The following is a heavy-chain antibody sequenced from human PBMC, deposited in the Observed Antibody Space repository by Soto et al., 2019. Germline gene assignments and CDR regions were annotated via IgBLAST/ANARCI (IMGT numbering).Heavy chain of an antibody. CDR2: ISYDGRNK. Sequence: GGSLRLSCAASGFTFSSYGMHWVRQAPGRGLEWVAVISYDGRNKYYADSVKGRFTISRDNSKNTLYLQMSSLRPEDTAAYYCVKDGSSGWPYYYGMDVWGQGTTVTVSS. CDR3: VKDGSSGWPYYYGMDV. J-gene: IGHJ6*02. CDR1: GFTFSSYG. V-gene: IGHV3-30*18. D-gene: IGHD6-19*01.